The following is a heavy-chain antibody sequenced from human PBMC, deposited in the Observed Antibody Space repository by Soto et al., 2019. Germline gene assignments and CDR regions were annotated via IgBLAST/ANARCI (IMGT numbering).Heavy chain of an antibody. Sequence: SQTLSLTCAISGDSVSSTSTAWSWIRQSPSRGLEWLGRTYYRSKWYSDYAVSVKSRITINPDTSKNQFSLQLKSVTPEDTAVYYCARGSYYSGWVWGQGTLGTV. CDR3: ARGSYYSGWV. V-gene: IGHV6-1*01. D-gene: IGHD6-19*01. CDR2: TYYRSKWYS. J-gene: IGHJ4*02. CDR1: GDSVSSTSTA.